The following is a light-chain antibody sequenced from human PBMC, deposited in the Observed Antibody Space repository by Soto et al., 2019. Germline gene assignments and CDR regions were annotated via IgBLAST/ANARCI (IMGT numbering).Light chain of an antibody. Sequence: QSVLTQPASVSGSPGQSITISCTGTSSDVGGYNYVSWYQQHPGIAPKLMIYEVSNRPSGVSNRFSGSKSGNTASLTISGLQAEDEADYYCSSYTSSSTVVFGGGTQLTVL. CDR1: SSDVGGYNY. V-gene: IGLV2-14*01. CDR3: SSYTSSSTVV. J-gene: IGLJ3*02. CDR2: EVS.